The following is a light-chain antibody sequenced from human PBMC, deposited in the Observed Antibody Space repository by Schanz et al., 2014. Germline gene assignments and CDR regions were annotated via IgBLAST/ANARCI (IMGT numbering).Light chain of an antibody. J-gene: IGKJ2*01. V-gene: IGKV3-11*01. CDR2: DAS. Sequence: EIVLTQSPATLSLSPGDRATLSCRASQSVSSFLAWYQQKRGQAPRLLIYDASNRATGIPARFSGSGSGADFTLTISSLEPEDFAVYYCQQRGIWPYTFGPGPSWRSN. CDR3: QQRGIWPYT. CDR1: QSVSSF.